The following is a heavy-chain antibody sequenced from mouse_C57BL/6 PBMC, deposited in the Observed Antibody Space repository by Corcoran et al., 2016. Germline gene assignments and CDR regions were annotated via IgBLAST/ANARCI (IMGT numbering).Heavy chain of an antibody. J-gene: IGHJ4*01. V-gene: IGHV1-19*01. CDR1: GYTFTDYY. CDR3: ARGVLYAMDY. CDR2: INPYNGGT. Sequence: EVQLQQSGPVLVKPGASVKMSCKASGYTFTDYYMNWVKQSHGKSLEWIGVINPYNGGTSYNQKFKGKATLTVDKSSSTAYMELNSLTSEDSAVYYCARGVLYAMDYWGQGTSVTVSS.